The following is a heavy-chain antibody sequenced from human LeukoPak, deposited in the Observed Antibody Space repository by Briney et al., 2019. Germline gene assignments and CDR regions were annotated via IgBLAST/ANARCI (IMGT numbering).Heavy chain of an antibody. CDR3: ARDRYYGSGSYPDY. CDR2: ISYDGSNK. V-gene: IGHV3-30-3*01. Sequence: PGGSLRLSCAASGFTFSSYAMHWVRQAPGKGLEWVAVISYDGSNKYYADSVKGRFTISRDNSKNTLYLQMNSLRAEDTAVYYCARDRYYGSGSYPDYWGQGTLVTVSS. D-gene: IGHD3-10*01. CDR1: GFTFSSYA. J-gene: IGHJ4*02.